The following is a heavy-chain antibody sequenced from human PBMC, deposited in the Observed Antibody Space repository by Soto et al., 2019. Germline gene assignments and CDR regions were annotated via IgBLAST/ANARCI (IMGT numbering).Heavy chain of an antibody. Sequence: EVQLLESGGSLLQPGGSLRLSCAASGFTFSLYAMSWVRQAPGKGLEWVSVINGAGGITYSAGSVKGRFTVSRDNSKSTLFLQMNSLRAEDTAVYYCARHRSGALYYNDMDVWGQGTTVTVSS. D-gene: IGHD2-15*01. CDR3: ARHRSGALYYNDMDV. CDR1: GFTFSLYA. V-gene: IGHV3-23*01. CDR2: INGAGGIT. J-gene: IGHJ6*02.